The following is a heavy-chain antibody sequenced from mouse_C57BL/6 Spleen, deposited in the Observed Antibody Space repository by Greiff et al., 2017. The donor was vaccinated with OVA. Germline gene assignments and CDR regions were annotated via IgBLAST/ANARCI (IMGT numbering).Heavy chain of an antibody. CDR3: ARDRYYGSSYGY. CDR2: ISYDGSN. CDR1: GYSITSGYY. J-gene: IGHJ2*01. D-gene: IGHD1-1*01. V-gene: IGHV3-6*01. Sequence: EVKLVESGPGLVKPSQSLSLTCSVTGYSITSGYYWNWIRQFPGNKLEWMGYISYDGSNNYNPSLKNRISITRDTSKNQFFLKLNSVTTEDTATYYCARDRYYGSSYGYWGQGTTLTVSS.